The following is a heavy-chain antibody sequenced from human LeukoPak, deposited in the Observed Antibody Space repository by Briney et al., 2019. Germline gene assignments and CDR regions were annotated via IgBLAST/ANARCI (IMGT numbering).Heavy chain of an antibody. V-gene: IGHV4-59*01. CDR1: NGAMSTYY. CDR2: IHYSGRT. Sequence: SETLSLTCTVSNGAMSTYYWNWIRQSPEKGLEWIGYIHYSGRTNYNPSLKSRLSMSIDTSKNQFSLKLSSVTAADTAVYFCAKAPDLQLSYPQFDSWGQGTLVTVSS. J-gene: IGHJ4*02. CDR3: AKAPDLQLSYPQFDS. D-gene: IGHD4-11*01.